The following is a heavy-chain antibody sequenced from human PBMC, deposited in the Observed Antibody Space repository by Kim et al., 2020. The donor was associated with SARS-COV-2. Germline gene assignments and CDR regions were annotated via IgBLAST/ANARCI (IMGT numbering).Heavy chain of an antibody. CDR2: INHSGST. D-gene: IGHD3-10*01. V-gene: IGHV4-34*01. CDR3: ARARGRYYYGSGSASSRFDP. J-gene: IGHJ5*02. Sequence: SETLSLTCAVYGGSFSGYYWSWIRQPPGKGLEWIGEINHSGSTNYNPSLKSRVTISVDTSKNQFSLKLSSVTAADTAVYYCARARGRYYYGSGSASSRFDPWGQGTLVTVSS. CDR1: GGSFSGYY.